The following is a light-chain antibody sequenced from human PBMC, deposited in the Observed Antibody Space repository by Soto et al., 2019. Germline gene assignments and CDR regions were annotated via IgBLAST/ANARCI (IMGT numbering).Light chain of an antibody. CDR1: SSDVGGYNY. J-gene: IGLJ2*01. CDR3: SSYTSSSPLVV. V-gene: IGLV2-14*01. CDR2: EVS. Sequence: QSVLTQPASVSGSPGQSITIACTGTSSDVGGYNYVSWYQQHPGKAPKLMIYEVSNRPSGVSNRFSGSKSGNTASLTISGLQAEDEADYYCSSYTSSSPLVVVGGGTKLTVL.